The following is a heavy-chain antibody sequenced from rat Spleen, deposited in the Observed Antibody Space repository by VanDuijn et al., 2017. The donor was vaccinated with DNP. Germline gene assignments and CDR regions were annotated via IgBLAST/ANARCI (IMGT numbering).Heavy chain of an antibody. CDR2: ISSGGTT. CDR3: TRDVPNYLDY. CDR1: GFSLTSYG. V-gene: IGHV2S12*01. Sequence: QVQLKESGPGLVQPSQTLSLTCTVSGFSLTSYGVSWVRQPPGKGLEWIAAISSGGTTYYNPALTSRLSISRDTCKSQVFLKMNSLKTEDTAIYFCTRDVPNYLDYWGQGVMVTVSS. J-gene: IGHJ2*01.